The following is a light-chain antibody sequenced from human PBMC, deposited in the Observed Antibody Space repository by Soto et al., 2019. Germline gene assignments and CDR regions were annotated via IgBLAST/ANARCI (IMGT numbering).Light chain of an antibody. CDR2: GAS. Sequence: EIVMTQSPATLSVSPGERATLSCRASQSVSSSYLAWYQQKPGQAPTLLIYGASSRATGIPDRFSGSRSATDFTLTIRRMEPEDFAVYYCQQYGSSPRTFGQGTKVDIK. V-gene: IGKV3-20*01. CDR3: QQYGSSPRT. CDR1: QSVSSSY. J-gene: IGKJ1*01.